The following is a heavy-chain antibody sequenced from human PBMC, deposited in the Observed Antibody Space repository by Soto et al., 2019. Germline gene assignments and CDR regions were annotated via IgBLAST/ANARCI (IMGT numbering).Heavy chain of an antibody. CDR3: AAIHYGDYETSYFDY. CDR1: GFTFTSSA. D-gene: IGHD4-17*01. J-gene: IGHJ4*02. CDR2: IVVGSGNT. Sequence: VKVSCKASGFTFTSSAMQWVRQARGQRLEWIGWIVVGSGNTNYAQKFQERVTITRDMSTSTAYMELSSLRSEDTAVYYCAAIHYGDYETSYFDYWGQGTLVTVSS. V-gene: IGHV1-58*02.